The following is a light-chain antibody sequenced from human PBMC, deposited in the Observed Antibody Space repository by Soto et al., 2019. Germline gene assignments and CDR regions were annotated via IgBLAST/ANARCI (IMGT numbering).Light chain of an antibody. J-gene: IGKJ1*01. CDR3: QQYYASSWT. Sequence: EIVLTQSPGTLSLSPGERATLSCRASQSISSTYLAWYRQKPGQAPRLLIYAASSRATGIPDRFSGSGSGTDFTLTISRLEPEDFAVYYCQQYYASSWTFGHGTKVDIK. CDR2: AAS. V-gene: IGKV3-20*01. CDR1: QSISSTY.